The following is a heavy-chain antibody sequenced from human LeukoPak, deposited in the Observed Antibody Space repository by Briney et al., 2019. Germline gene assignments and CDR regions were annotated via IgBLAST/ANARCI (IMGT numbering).Heavy chain of an antibody. CDR1: GGSFSGYY. CDR3: ARGRARVRVAGPTFDY. J-gene: IGHJ4*02. CDR2: IYHSGST. V-gene: IGHV4-34*01. Sequence: SETLSLTCAVYGGSFSGYYWSWIRQPPGKGLEWIGYIYHSGSTYYNPSLKSRVTISVDRSKNQFSLKLSSVTAADTAVYYCARGRARVRVAGPTFDYWGQGTLVTVSS. D-gene: IGHD6-19*01.